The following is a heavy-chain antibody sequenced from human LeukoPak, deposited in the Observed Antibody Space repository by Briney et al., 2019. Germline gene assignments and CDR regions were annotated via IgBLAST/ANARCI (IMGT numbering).Heavy chain of an antibody. D-gene: IGHD6-13*01. CDR1: GYSFTSSW. V-gene: IGHV5-10-1*01. CDR3: ARRLLGSRWPDDY. J-gene: IGHJ4*02. CDR2: IDPTDSYT. Sequence: RHGESLKISCTGSGYSFTSSWINWVRLMPGKGLEWMGRIDPTDSYTDYSPSFQGHVTISADKSINTAYLQWSSLKASDTAIYYCARRLLGSRWPDDYWGQGTLVTVTS.